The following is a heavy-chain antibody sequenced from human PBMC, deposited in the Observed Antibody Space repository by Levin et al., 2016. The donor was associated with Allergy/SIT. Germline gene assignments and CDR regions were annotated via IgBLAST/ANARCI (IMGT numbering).Heavy chain of an antibody. CDR2: TLYRSVWIN. J-gene: IGHJ2*01. Sequence: WIRQSPSRGLEWLGRTLYRSVWINDYLGSVKSRISINADTSRNEFSLQLSSLTPDDTAVYYCARQGHFDGNWYFDLWGRGTLVTVSS. V-gene: IGHV6-1*01. D-gene: IGHD3-3*02. CDR3: ARQGHFDGNWYFDL.